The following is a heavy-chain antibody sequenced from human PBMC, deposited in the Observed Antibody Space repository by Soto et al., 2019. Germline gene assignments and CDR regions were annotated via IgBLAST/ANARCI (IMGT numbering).Heavy chain of an antibody. CDR3: ARGGGPGFRPQSEGVDY. Sequence: QVQLQESGPGLMKPSETLSLTCTVSGGSISSYYWSWIRQPAGKGLEWIGRIYTSGSTNYNPSLKSRVTMSVDTSKNQFSLKLSSVTAADTAVYYCARGGGPGFRPQSEGVDYWGQGTLVTVSS. CDR2: IYTSGST. D-gene: IGHD3-16*01. CDR1: GGSISSYY. V-gene: IGHV4-4*07. J-gene: IGHJ4*02.